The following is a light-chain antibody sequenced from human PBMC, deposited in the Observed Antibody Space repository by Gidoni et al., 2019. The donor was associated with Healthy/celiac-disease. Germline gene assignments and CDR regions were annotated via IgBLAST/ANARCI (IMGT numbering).Light chain of an antibody. CDR3: QQYGSSPPLT. CDR2: GAS. J-gene: IGKJ4*01. CDR1: QSVSSSY. V-gene: IGKV3-20*01. Sequence: VLPQYPGTLSLSPGERATLSCRASQSVSSSYLAWYQQKPGQAPRLLIYGASSRATGIPDRFSGSGSGTDFTLTISRLEPEDFAVYYCQQYGSSPPLTFGGGTKVEIK.